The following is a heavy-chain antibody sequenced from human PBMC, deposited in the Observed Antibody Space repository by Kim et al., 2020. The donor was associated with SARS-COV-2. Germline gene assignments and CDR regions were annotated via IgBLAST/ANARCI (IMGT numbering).Heavy chain of an antibody. V-gene: IGHV7-4-1*02. CDR1: GYTFTSYA. D-gene: IGHD2-2*01. CDR3: AREQKVPASTNYYYYYGMDV. CDR2: INTNTGNP. Sequence: ASVKVSCKASGYTFTSYAMNWVRQAPGQGLEWMGWINTNTGNPTYAQGFTGRFVFSLDTSVSTAYLQISSLKAEDTAVYYCAREQKVPASTNYYYYYGMDVWGQGTTVTVSS. J-gene: IGHJ6*02.